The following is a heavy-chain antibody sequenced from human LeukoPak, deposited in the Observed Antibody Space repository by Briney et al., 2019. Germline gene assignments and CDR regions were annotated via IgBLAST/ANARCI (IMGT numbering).Heavy chain of an antibody. V-gene: IGHV3-64D*06. CDR2: IPSDGVLT. D-gene: IGHD6-19*01. CDR1: GFTLSNYA. CDR3: VRRDSSGWYEY. J-gene: IGHJ4*02. Sequence: PGGSLRLSCVASGFTLSNYAMHWVRQAPGKGLEYVSGIPSDGVLTNYAGSVKGRFTISRDNPKNTVYLQMSNLRAEDTALYYCVRRDSSGWYEYWGQGTLVIVSS.